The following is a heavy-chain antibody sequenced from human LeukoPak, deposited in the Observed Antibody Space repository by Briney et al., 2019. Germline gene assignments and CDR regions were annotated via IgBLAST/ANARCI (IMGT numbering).Heavy chain of an antibody. CDR1: GFTFSSHW. V-gene: IGHV3-7*01. J-gene: IGHJ6*02. CDR3: ARRGITISGVLVYHYSGLDV. D-gene: IGHD3-3*01. CDR2: IKDDGSEK. Sequence: GGSLRHSCAGSGFTFSSHWMNWVRQAPGKGLEWVASIKDDGSEKHYVDSVSGRFTISRDNAKNSLHLQMSSLRAEDTAVYYCARRGITISGVLVYHYSGLDVWGQGTTVTVSS.